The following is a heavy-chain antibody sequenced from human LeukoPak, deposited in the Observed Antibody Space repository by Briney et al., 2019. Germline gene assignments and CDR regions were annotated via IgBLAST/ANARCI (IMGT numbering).Heavy chain of an antibody. J-gene: IGHJ5*02. V-gene: IGHV3-23*01. CDR2: TSAGGSST. CDR3: AKGGYCSSSSCYYGWFEP. D-gene: IGHD2-2*01. Sequence: GGSLRLSCEASGFTFSGYEMNWVRQAPGKGLEWVSTTSAGGSSTYYADSVKGRFTISRDNSKNTFYLQMNSLRAEDTAAYYCAKGGYCSSSSCYYGWFEPWGQGTLVTVSS. CDR1: GFTFSGYE.